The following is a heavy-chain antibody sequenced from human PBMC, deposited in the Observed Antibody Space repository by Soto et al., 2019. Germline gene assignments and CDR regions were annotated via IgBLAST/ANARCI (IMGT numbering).Heavy chain of an antibody. CDR2: IYHSGST. Sequence: QVQLQESGPGLVKPSGTLSLTCAVSDGSISSSNWWSWVRQTPGKGLEWIGEIYHSGSTNYNPSLKSRVTISLDKFKNQFSLKLSSVTAADTAVYYCARASWHDDTHYWGQGTLVTVSS. V-gene: IGHV4-4*02. CDR1: DGSISSSNW. D-gene: IGHD1-1*01. J-gene: IGHJ4*02. CDR3: ARASWHDDTHY.